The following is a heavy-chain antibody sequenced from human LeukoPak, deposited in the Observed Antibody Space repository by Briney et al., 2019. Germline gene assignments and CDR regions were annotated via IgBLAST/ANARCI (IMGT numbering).Heavy chain of an antibody. CDR2: ISGSGGSI. Sequence: GVSLRLSCAASGFTFSSYAMSWVRQAPGKGLEWVSSISGSGGSIYYADSLKGRFSISRENSKNTLHLQMNSLRAEDTAVYYCAKAGDTGYPIPYSFDYWGQGTLVTVSS. V-gene: IGHV3-23*01. J-gene: IGHJ4*02. D-gene: IGHD5-12*01. CDR1: GFTFSSYA. CDR3: AKAGDTGYPIPYSFDY.